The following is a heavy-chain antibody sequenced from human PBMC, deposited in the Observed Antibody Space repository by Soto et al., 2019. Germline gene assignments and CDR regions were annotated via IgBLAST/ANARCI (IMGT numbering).Heavy chain of an antibody. V-gene: IGHV1-8*01. D-gene: IGHD6-19*01. CDR2: MQPSTGRT. Sequence: ASVKVSCKASGYSFTSLDINWVRQTAGQGLEWMGWMQPSTGRTGYAQKFQGRVTMTRDTSINTAYMELTTLTSDDTAFYYCARGVSAGVDYWGQGTLVRVCS. CDR1: GYSFTSLD. CDR3: ARGVSAGVDY. J-gene: IGHJ4*02.